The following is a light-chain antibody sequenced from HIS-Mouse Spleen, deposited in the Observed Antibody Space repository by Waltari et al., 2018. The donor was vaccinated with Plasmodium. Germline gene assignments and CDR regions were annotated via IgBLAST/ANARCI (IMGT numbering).Light chain of an antibody. CDR3: QQYYSTPYT. V-gene: IGKV4-1*01. CDR1: QSVLYSSNNKNY. Sequence: IVMTQSPDSMAVSLGERATINCKSSQSVLYSSNNKNYLAWYQQKPGQPPKLLSYGASTREAGVPDRVSGSGSGTDFTLTISSLQAEDVAVYYCQQYYSTPYTFGQGTKLEIK. J-gene: IGKJ2*01. CDR2: GAS.